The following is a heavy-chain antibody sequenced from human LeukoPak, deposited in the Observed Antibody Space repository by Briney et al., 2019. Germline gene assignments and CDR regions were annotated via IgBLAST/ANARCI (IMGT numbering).Heavy chain of an antibody. CDR2: ISSGTSYI. CDR3: AKDVSAADY. D-gene: IGHD6-13*01. CDR1: GFTFNTYT. J-gene: IGHJ4*02. Sequence: GGSLRLSCAASGFTFNTYTMNWVRQAPGKGLEWVSSISSGTSYIYYADSVKGRFTISRDNAKNSLYLQMNSLRAEDTAVYYCAKDVSAADYWGQGTLVTVSS. V-gene: IGHV3-21*01.